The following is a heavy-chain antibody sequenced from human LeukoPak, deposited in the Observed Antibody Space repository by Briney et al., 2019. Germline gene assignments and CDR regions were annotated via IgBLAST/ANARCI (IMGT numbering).Heavy chain of an antibody. CDR1: GFTFNTYA. CDR3: AKGGPPYGDYVYFDY. D-gene: IGHD4-17*01. V-gene: IGHV3-23*01. Sequence: GGSLRLFCAASGFTFNTYAMTWVRQAPGKGLEWVSGNSGSGGITHYADSVKGRFTISRDNSKSTLYLQMNSQRAEDTALYYCAKGGPPYGDYVYFDYWGQGTLVTVSS. CDR2: NSGSGGIT. J-gene: IGHJ4*02.